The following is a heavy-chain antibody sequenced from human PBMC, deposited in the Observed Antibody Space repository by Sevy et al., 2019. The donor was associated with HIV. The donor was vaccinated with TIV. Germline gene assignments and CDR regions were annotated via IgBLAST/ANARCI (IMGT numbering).Heavy chain of an antibody. D-gene: IGHD3-10*01. CDR1: GFTFSTYW. CDR2: INQDGSKK. Sequence: GSLRLSCAASGFTFSTYWMTWVRQAPGKGLEWVANINQDGSKKNYVDSMKGRFTISRDNAKNSLYVQMNSLRAEDTAVYYCARVGIFEGSESHFRFIDYWGQGILVTVSS. V-gene: IGHV3-7*01. J-gene: IGHJ4*02. CDR3: ARVGIFEGSESHFRFIDY.